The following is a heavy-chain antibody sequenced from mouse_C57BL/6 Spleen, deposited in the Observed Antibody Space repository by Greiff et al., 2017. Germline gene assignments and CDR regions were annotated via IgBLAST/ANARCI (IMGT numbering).Heavy chain of an antibody. CDR1: GYTFTSYW. Sequence: VQLQQPGAELVKPGASVKLSCKASGYTFTSYWMHWVKQRPGQGLEWIGMIHPNSGSTNYNEKFKSKATLTVDKSSSTAYMQLSSLTSEDSAVYYCATYDYGSSYGFADWGKGTLVTVSA. J-gene: IGHJ3*01. D-gene: IGHD1-1*01. CDR2: IHPNSGST. CDR3: ATYDYGSSYGFAD. V-gene: IGHV1-64*01.